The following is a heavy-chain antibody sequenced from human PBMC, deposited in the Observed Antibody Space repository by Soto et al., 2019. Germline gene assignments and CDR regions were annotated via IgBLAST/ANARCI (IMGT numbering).Heavy chain of an antibody. D-gene: IGHD5-18*01. Sequence: GESLKISCAASGFTVSSNYMSWVRQAPGKGLEWVSVIYSGGSTYYADSVKGRFTISRHNSKNTLYLQMNSLRAEDTAVYYCASGYSYGQYYYYYMDVWGKGTTVTVSS. V-gene: IGHV3-53*04. CDR3: ASGYSYGQYYYYYMDV. CDR1: GFTVSSNY. CDR2: IYSGGST. J-gene: IGHJ6*03.